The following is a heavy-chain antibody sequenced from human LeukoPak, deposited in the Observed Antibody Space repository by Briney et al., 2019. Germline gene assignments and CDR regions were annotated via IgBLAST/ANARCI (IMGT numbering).Heavy chain of an antibody. CDR3: ARRVHSSSWSSYFDY. V-gene: IGHV3-11*01. CDR1: AFTFSDYY. D-gene: IGHD6-13*01. J-gene: IGHJ4*02. CDR2: ISSSGTSI. Sequence: GGSLRLSCAASAFTFSDYYMSWIRQAPGKGLEWASYISSSGTSIYYADSVKGRFTISRDNAKNSLYLQMNSLRAEDTAVYYCARRVHSSSWSSYFDYWGQETLVTVSS.